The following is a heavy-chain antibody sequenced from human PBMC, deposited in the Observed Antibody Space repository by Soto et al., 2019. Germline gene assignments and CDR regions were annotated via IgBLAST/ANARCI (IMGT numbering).Heavy chain of an antibody. D-gene: IGHD4-4*01. V-gene: IGHV5-51*01. CDR1: GYTFTDYC. CDR2: IYPGDSDN. CDR3: ARNISNFRYYSYAMDV. J-gene: IGHJ6*02. Sequence: GESLKISCKGSGYTFTDYCIGWVRQLPWKGLEWMGIIYPGDSDNRYSPSFQGHVTITVDKSTNTAYLQWNTLRASDTAMYYCARNISNFRYYSYAMDVWGQGTTVTV.